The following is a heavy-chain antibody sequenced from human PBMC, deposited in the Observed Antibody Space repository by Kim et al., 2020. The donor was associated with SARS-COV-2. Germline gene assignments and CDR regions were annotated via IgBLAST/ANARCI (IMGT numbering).Heavy chain of an antibody. J-gene: IGHJ6*02. CDR1: GYTFTSYY. V-gene: IGHV1-46*01. D-gene: IGHD1-7*01. Sequence: ASVKVSCKASGYTFTSYYMHWVRQAPGQGLEWMGIINPSGGSTSYAQKFQGRVTMTRDTSTSTVYMELSSLRSEDTAVYYCARDRAGTTVSYYYYGMDVWGQGTTVTVSS. CDR3: ARDRAGTTVSYYYYGMDV. CDR2: INPSGGST.